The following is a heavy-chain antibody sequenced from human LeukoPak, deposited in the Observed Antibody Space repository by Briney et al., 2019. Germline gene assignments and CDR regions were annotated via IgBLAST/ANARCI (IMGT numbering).Heavy chain of an antibody. Sequence: PSETLSLTCTVSSGSISTSNYYWGWVRQPPGKALEWIGNIFYSGSTYYSPSLKSRVTISVDTSKNQFSLKLSSVTAADTAVYYCARDKGWGTYYDILTGYHLFDYWGQGTLVTVSS. CDR3: ARDKGWGTYYDILTGYHLFDY. V-gene: IGHV4-39*07. J-gene: IGHJ4*02. CDR1: SGSISTSNYY. CDR2: IFYSGST. D-gene: IGHD3-9*01.